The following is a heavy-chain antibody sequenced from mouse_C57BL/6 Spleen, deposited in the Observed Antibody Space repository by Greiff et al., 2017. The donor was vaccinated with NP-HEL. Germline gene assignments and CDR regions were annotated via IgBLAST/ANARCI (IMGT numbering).Heavy chain of an antibody. J-gene: IGHJ4*01. CDR1: GYTFTSYW. D-gene: IGHD1-1*01. V-gene: IGHV1-61*01. Sequence: QVQLQQPGAELVRPGSSVKLSCKASGYTFTSYWMDWVKQRPGPGLEWIGNIYPSDSETHYNQKFKDKATLTVDKSSSTAYMQLSSLTSEDSAVYYCARERGVITTVGAMDYWGQGTSVTVSS. CDR3: ARERGVITTVGAMDY. CDR2: IYPSDSET.